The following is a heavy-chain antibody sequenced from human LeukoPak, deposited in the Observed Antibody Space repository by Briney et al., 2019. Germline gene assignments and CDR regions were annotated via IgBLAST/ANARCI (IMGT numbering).Heavy chain of an antibody. V-gene: IGHV4-34*01. CDR1: GGSFSGYY. D-gene: IGHD4-11*01. J-gene: IGHJ4*02. CDR2: INHSGST. Sequence: SETLSLTCAVYGGSFSGYYWSWIRQPPGKGLEWIGEINHSGSTNYNPSLKSRVTISVDTSKNQFSLKLSSVTAADTAVYYCARDQSNRFDYWGQGTLVTVSS. CDR3: ARDQSNRFDY.